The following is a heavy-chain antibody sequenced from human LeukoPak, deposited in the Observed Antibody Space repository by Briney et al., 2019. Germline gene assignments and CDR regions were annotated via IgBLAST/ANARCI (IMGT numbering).Heavy chain of an antibody. CDR3: ARDDSINWFDP. J-gene: IGHJ5*02. V-gene: IGHV4-30-4*07. Sequence: SEALSLTCAVSGGSISSGGYSWSWIRQPPGKGLEWIGYIYYSGSTYYNPSLKSRVTISVDTSKNQFSLKLSSVTAADTAVYYCARDDSINWFDPWGQGTLVTVSS. CDR1: GGSISSGGYS. CDR2: IYYSGST.